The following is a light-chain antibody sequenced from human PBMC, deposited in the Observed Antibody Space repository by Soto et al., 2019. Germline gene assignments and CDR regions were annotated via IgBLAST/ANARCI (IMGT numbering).Light chain of an antibody. CDR3: LLSYSGARPELV. Sequence: QAVVTQEPSLTVSPGGTVTLNCGSSTGAVTSGHYPYWFQQKPGQAPRTLIYDTSNKHSWTPARFSGSLLGGKAALTLSGAQPEDEAEYYCLLSYSGARPELVCGGGTKLTVL. CDR2: DTS. CDR1: TGAVTSGHY. J-gene: IGLJ2*01. V-gene: IGLV7-46*01.